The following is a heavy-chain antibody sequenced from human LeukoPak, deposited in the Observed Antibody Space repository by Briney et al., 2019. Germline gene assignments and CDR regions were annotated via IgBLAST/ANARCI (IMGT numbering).Heavy chain of an antibody. CDR3: AREAPGYSSGWYYFDY. V-gene: IGHV3-53*01. Sequence: GGSLRLSCAASGFTFSSYSMNWVRQAPGKGLEWVSVIYGGGYTYYADSVKGRFTISRDNSKNTLYLQMNSLRAEDTAVYYCAREAPGYSSGWYYFDYWGQGTLVTVSS. CDR1: GFTFSSYS. D-gene: IGHD6-19*01. CDR2: IYGGGYT. J-gene: IGHJ4*02.